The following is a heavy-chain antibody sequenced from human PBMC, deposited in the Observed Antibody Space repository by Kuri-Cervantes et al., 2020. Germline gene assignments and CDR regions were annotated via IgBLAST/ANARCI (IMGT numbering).Heavy chain of an antibody. CDR2: IYHSGST. D-gene: IGHD2-2*01. Sequence: GSLRLSCAVSGDSISSGYYWGWIRQPPGKGLEWIGNIYHSGSTYYNPSLKSRVTISVDTYKNQFSLKLSSVTAADTAVYYCASTRTRLGAFDIWGQGTMVTVSS. CDR3: ASTRTRLGAFDI. J-gene: IGHJ3*02. CDR1: GDSISSGYY. V-gene: IGHV4-38-2*01.